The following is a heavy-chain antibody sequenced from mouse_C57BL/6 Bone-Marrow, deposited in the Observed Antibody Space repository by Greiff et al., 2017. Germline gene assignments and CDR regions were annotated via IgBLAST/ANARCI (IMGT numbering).Heavy chain of an antibody. Sequence: VKVVESGAELARPGASVKMSCKASGYTFTSYTMHWVKQRPGQGLEWIGYINPSSGYTKYNQKFKDKATLTADKSSSTAYMQLSSLTSEDSAVYYCARYHYGSSYGYWGQGTTLTVSS. CDR2: INPSSGYT. CDR3: ARYHYGSSYGY. V-gene: IGHV1-4*01. D-gene: IGHD1-1*01. J-gene: IGHJ2*01. CDR1: GYTFTSYT.